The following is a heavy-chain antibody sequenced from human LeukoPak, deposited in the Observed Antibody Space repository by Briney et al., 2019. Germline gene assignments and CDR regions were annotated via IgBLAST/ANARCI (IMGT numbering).Heavy chain of an antibody. CDR1: GGSFNGYY. V-gene: IGHV4-34*01. CDR3: ARGLSRLEY. D-gene: IGHD6-19*01. Sequence: SETLSLTCAVYGGSFNGYYWSWIRQPPGKGLEWIGEINHSGSTNYNPSLKSRVTISVDTSKNQFSLKLSSVTAADTAAYYCARGLSRLEYWGQGTLVTVSS. CDR2: INHSGST. J-gene: IGHJ4*02.